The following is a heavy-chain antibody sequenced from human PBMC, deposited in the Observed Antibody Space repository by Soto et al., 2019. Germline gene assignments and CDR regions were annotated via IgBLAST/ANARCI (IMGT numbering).Heavy chain of an antibody. CDR1: GFTFSNYA. CDR2: ISYDGSNK. V-gene: IGHV3-30-3*01. CDR3: ARAGCNYYFDY. J-gene: IGHJ4*02. Sequence: QVQVVESGGGVVQPGRSLRLSCAASGFTFSNYAMHWVRQAPGKGLEWVAVISYDGSNKYYADSVKGRLTISRDNSKNTVYLQLNSLRAEDTAVYFCARAGCNYYFDYWGLGTLVTVSS.